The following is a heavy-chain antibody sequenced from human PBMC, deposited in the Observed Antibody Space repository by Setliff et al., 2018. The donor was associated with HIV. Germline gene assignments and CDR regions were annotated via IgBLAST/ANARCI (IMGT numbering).Heavy chain of an antibody. D-gene: IGHD3-22*01. CDR2: ISYSGNT. CDR1: GGSIRSNRDH. V-gene: IGHV4-39*07. CDR3: ARDPHYFDRSGYYSYFYFDY. Sequence: SETLSLTCNVSGGSIRSNRDHWGWIRQTPGKGLEWIGSISYSGNTYYHPSLQSRVTISLDMSTDQFSLKVKSVTAADTAIYYCARDPHYFDRSGYYSYFYFDYWGQGMLVTVSS. J-gene: IGHJ4*02.